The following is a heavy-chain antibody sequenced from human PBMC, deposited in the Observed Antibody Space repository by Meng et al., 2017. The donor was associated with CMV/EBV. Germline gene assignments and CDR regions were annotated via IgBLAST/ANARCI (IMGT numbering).Heavy chain of an antibody. CDR1: GFTFSSYS. V-gene: IGHV3-21*01. D-gene: IGHD2-2*01. CDR3: ARGSTNCLDY. J-gene: IGHJ4*02. Sequence: GESLKISCAASGFTFSSYSMNWVRQAPGKGLEWVSSISSSSSYIYYADSVKGRFTISRDNAENSLYLQMNSLRAEDTAVYYCARGSTNCLDYWGQGTLVTVSS. CDR2: ISSSSSYI.